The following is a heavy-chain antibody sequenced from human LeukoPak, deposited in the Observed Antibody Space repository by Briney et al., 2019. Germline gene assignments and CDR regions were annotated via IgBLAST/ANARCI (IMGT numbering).Heavy chain of an antibody. CDR2: IYVGGST. CDR3: ARNVAVAAFDY. J-gene: IGHJ4*02. D-gene: IGHD6-19*01. V-gene: IGHV4-4*07. Sequence: LESLSLTCTVSGGYISSYYWSWIRQPAGKGLEWIGRIYVGGSTNFNPSLKSRVTMSVDTSKNQFSLKLSSVTAADTAVYYCARNVAVAAFDYWGQGTLVTVSS. CDR1: GGYISSYY.